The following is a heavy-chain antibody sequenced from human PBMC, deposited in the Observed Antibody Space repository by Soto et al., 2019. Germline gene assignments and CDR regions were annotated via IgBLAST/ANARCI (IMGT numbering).Heavy chain of an antibody. Sequence: GGSLRLSCAASGFTFSSYGMHWVRQAPGKGLEWVAVIWYDGSNKYYADSVKGRFTISRDNSKNTLYLQMNSLRAEDTAVYYCARDVRLYGMDVWGQGTTVTVSS. CDR2: IWYDGSNK. J-gene: IGHJ6*02. V-gene: IGHV3-33*01. CDR3: ARDVRLYGMDV. CDR1: GFTFSSYG. D-gene: IGHD6-19*01.